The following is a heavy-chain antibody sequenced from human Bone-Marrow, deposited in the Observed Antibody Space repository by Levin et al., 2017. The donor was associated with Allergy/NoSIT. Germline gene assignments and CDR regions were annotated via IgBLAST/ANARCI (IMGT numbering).Heavy chain of an antibody. D-gene: IGHD2-15*01. Sequence: PGGSLRLSCAASGFSFRTYGMHWVRQAPGKGLEWVAVISYDGTSQYYADSVKGRFTISRDNSENTLYLQMNSLRPEDTAVYYCAKDRAEVVVAAYYFDLWGRGTLLTVSP. CDR3: AKDRAEVVVAAYYFDL. CDR1: GFSFRTYG. CDR2: ISYDGTSQ. V-gene: IGHV3-30*18. J-gene: IGHJ2*01.